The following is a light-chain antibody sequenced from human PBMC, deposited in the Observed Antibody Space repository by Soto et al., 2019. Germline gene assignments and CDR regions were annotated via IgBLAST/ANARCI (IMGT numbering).Light chain of an antibody. CDR3: QQYGSTPWT. CDR2: GAS. CDR1: QSVSSHY. Sequence: IVLTQSPGTLSLSPGEGATLSCRASQSVSSHYLAWYQQKPGQAPRLLIYGASSRATGIPDRFSGSGSGTDFTLTISRLEPEDFEVYYCQQYGSTPWTFGQGTKVDIK. V-gene: IGKV3-20*01. J-gene: IGKJ1*01.